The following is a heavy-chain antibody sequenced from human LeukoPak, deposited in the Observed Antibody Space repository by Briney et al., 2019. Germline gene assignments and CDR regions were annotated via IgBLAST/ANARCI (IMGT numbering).Heavy chain of an antibody. Sequence: ASVKVSCKASGGTFSSYAISWVRQAPGQGLEWMGGIIPIFGTANYAQKFQGRVTITTDESTSTAYMELSSLRSEDTAVYYCARSLRFLEWLFPNATYYMDVWGKGTTVTVSS. CDR3: ARSLRFLEWLFPNATYYMDV. CDR1: GGTFSSYA. J-gene: IGHJ6*03. CDR2: IIPIFGTA. D-gene: IGHD3-3*01. V-gene: IGHV1-69*05.